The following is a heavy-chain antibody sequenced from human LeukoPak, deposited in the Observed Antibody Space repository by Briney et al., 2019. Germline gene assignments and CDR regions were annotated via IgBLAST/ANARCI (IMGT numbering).Heavy chain of an antibody. Sequence: GSLRLSCAASGFTLSSYEMNWVRQAPGKGLEGVSYISSSGSTIYDADSVKGRFTISRDNAKNSLYLQMNSLRAEDTAIYYCARGFNVLSGIDYWGQGTLVTVSS. D-gene: IGHD3-3*01. V-gene: IGHV3-48*03. J-gene: IGHJ4*02. CDR2: ISSSGSTI. CDR3: ARGFNVLSGIDY. CDR1: GFTLSSYE.